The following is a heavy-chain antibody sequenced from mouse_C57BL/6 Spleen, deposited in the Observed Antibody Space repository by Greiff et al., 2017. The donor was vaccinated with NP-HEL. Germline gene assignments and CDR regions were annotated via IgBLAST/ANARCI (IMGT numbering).Heavy chain of an antibody. D-gene: IGHD1-1*01. V-gene: IGHV1-15*01. J-gene: IGHJ4*01. CDR1: GYTFTDYE. CDR3: TRREVITTVAYAMDY. Sequence: VQLQQSGAELVRPGASVTLSCKASGYTFTDYEMHWVKQTPVHGLEWIGAIDPETGGTAYNQKCKGKAILTADKSSSTAYMGLRSLASEDSAVYYCTRREVITTVAYAMDYWGQGTSVTVSS. CDR2: IDPETGGT.